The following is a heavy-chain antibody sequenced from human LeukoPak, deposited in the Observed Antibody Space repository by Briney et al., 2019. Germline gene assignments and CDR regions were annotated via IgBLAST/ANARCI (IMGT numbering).Heavy chain of an antibody. CDR2: INPNSGGT. V-gene: IGHV1-2*06. D-gene: IGHD4/OR15-4a*01. Sequence: ASVKVSCKASGYTFTGYYMHWVRQAPGQGLEWMGRINPNSGGTNYAQKFQGRVTMTRDTSISTAYMELSRLRSDGTAVYYCARSSNPVLRDAFGIWGQGTMVTVSS. CDR3: ARSSNPVLRDAFGI. J-gene: IGHJ3*02. CDR1: GYTFTGYY.